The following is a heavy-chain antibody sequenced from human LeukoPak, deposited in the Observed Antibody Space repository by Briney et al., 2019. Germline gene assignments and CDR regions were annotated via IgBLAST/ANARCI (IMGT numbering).Heavy chain of an antibody. CDR3: ARVEYYDFWSGYYRDAYYYYYMDV. J-gene: IGHJ6*03. D-gene: IGHD3-3*01. CDR2: IYYSGST. Sequence: SETLSLTCTVSGGSISSYYWSWIRQPPGKGLEWIGYIYYSGSTNYNPSLKSRVTISVDTSKNQFSLKLSSVTAADTAVYYCARVEYYDFWSGYYRDAYYYYYMDVWGKGTTVTVSS. CDR1: GGSISSYY. V-gene: IGHV4-59*12.